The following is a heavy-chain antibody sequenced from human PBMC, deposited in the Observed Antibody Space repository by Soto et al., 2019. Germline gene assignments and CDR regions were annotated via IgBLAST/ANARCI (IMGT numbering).Heavy chain of an antibody. CDR2: FYNSGSV. D-gene: IGHD4-4*01. CDR3: ARGAVTNLYYYYYGMDV. V-gene: IGHV4-31*02. Sequence: TSETLSLTXTVSGGSISSGGYYWSWIRQHPGKGLEWVGYFYNSGSVFYNPSLKSRVTISVDTSKNQFSLKLISVTAADTAVYYCARGAVTNLYYYYYGMDVWGQGTTVTVSS. J-gene: IGHJ6*02. CDR1: GGSISSGGYY.